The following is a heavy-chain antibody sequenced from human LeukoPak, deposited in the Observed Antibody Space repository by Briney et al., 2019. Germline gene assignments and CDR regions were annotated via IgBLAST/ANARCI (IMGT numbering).Heavy chain of an antibody. CDR1: GFTFRNAW. CDR2: IKSKTDGGTA. D-gene: IGHD1-26*01. J-gene: IGHJ6*02. CDR3: TTDCGGSCYYYYGMDV. V-gene: IGHV3-15*01. Sequence: PGGSLRLSCAASGFTFRNAWMSWVRQAPGKGLEWVGRIKSKTDGGTADYAAPVKGRFTISRDDSKNTLYLQMNSLKTEDTAVYYCTTDCGGSCYYYYGMDVWGQGTTVTVSS.